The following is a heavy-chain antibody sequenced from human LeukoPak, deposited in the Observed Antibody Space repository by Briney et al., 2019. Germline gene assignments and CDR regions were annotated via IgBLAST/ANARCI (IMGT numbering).Heavy chain of an antibody. Sequence: SETLSLTCTVSGGSISSSSYYWGWIRQPPGKGLEWIGSIYYSGSTYYNPSLKSRVTISVDTSKNQFSLKLSSVTAADTAVYYCARSVDYDSSGYYYYYMDVWGKGTTVTVSS. CDR2: IYYSGST. D-gene: IGHD3-22*01. CDR3: ARSVDYDSSGYYYYYMDV. V-gene: IGHV4-39*01. J-gene: IGHJ6*03. CDR1: GGSISSSSYY.